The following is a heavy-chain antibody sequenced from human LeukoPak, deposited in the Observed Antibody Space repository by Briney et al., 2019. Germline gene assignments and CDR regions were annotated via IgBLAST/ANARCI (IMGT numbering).Heavy chain of an antibody. Sequence: ASVKVSCKTSGYTFTNYDINWVRQATGQGLEWMGWMNPNSGNTGYAQKFQGRVTMTRNTSIGTAYMELSSLRSEDTAVYYCARGQIHGWDYFDFWGQGTLVTVSS. D-gene: IGHD6-19*01. J-gene: IGHJ4*02. V-gene: IGHV1-8*01. CDR3: ARGQIHGWDYFDF. CDR2: MNPNSGNT. CDR1: GYTFTNYD.